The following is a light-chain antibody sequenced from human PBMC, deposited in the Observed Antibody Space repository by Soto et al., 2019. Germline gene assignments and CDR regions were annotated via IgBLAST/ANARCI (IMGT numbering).Light chain of an antibody. CDR3: TLYVGNDNWV. V-gene: IGLV2-8*01. CDR2: EVT. J-gene: IGLJ3*02. CDR1: SSDVGAYKY. Sequence: QSALTQPPSASGSPGQSVTISCTGTSSDVGAYKYVSWYQQYPGKAPKLMIYEVTKRPSGVPDRFSGSKSGNTASLTVSGLQAEDEADYYCTLYVGNDNWVFGGGTKVTVL.